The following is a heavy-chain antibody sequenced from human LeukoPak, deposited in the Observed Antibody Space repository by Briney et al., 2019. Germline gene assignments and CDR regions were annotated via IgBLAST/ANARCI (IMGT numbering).Heavy chain of an antibody. CDR3: ARHRYSSGSQFWFGP. CDR2: IYPGDSDT. J-gene: IGHJ5*02. Sequence: GESLKISCKGSGYSFTSYWIGWVRQMPGKGLEWMGIIYPGDSDTRYSLSFQGQVTISADKSISTAYLQWSSLKASDTAMYYCARHRYSSGSQFWFGPWGQGTLVTVSS. D-gene: IGHD6-19*01. V-gene: IGHV5-51*01. CDR1: GYSFTSYW.